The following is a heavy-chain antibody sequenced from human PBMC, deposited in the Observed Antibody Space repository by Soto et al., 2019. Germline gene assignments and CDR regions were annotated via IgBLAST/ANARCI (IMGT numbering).Heavy chain of an antibody. Sequence: XETLSLTCPVSGCSISSYYWSWIRQPPGKGLEWIGYIYYSGSTNYNPSLKSRVTISVDTSKNQFSLKLSSVTAADTAVYYCARDRAYGMDVWGQGTTVTVSS. V-gene: IGHV4-59*01. CDR1: GCSISSYY. CDR3: ARDRAYGMDV. CDR2: IYYSGST. J-gene: IGHJ6*02.